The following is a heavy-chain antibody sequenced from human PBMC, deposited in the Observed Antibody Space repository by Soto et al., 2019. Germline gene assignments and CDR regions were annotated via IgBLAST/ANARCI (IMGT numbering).Heavy chain of an antibody. V-gene: IGHV3-23*01. J-gene: IGHJ1*01. CDR3: ANDREQWLGTSSY. D-gene: IGHD6-19*01. CDR2: ISGSGGST. Sequence: EVQLLESGGGLVQPGGSLRLSCAASGFTFSSYAMSWVRQAPGKGLEWVSAISGSGGSTYYADSVKGRFTISRDNSKNTLYLRMNSLRAEDTAVYYCANDREQWLGTSSYWGQGTLVTVSS. CDR1: GFTFSSYA.